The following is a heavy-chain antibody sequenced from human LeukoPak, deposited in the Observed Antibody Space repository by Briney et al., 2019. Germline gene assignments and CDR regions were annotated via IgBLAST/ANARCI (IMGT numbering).Heavy chain of an antibody. V-gene: IGHV1-8*01. CDR1: GYTFTSYD. Sequence: GASVKVSCKASGYTFTSYDINWVRQATGQGLEWMGVMDPNSGNIGYAQKFQGRVTMTTNTSITTAYMELSSLRSEDKAVYYCARALSWTTDSYYYMDVWGKGTTVTVSS. D-gene: IGHD3/OR15-3a*01. CDR2: MDPNSGNI. J-gene: IGHJ6*03. CDR3: ARALSWTTDSYYYMDV.